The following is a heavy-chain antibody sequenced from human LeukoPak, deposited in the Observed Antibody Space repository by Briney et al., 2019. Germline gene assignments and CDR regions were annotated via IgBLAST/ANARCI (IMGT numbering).Heavy chain of an antibody. Sequence: GGSLRLSCAASGLSFSSFAMSWVRQGSARGLEWVSSIRDNGETFYADSVKGRFTLSSDSSRNTVYFQLNNLRVEDTAIYYCAKASWVSSTDAVRWGQGTLVTVSS. V-gene: IGHV3-23*01. CDR1: GLSFSSFA. CDR3: AKASWVSSTDAVR. J-gene: IGHJ4*02. CDR2: IRDNGET. D-gene: IGHD6-13*01.